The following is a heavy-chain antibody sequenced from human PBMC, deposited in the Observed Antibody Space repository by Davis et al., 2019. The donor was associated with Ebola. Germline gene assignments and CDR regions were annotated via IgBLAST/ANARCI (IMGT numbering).Heavy chain of an antibody. CDR3: ARDPSSGWYDGWFDP. CDR1: GYTFTSYA. CDR2: IIPILGIA. D-gene: IGHD6-19*01. J-gene: IGHJ5*02. Sequence: SVKVSCKASGYTFTSYAISWVRQAPGQGLEWMGRIIPILGIANYAQKFQGRVTITADKSTSTAYMELSSLRSEDTAVYYCARDPSSGWYDGWFDPWGQGTLVTVSS. V-gene: IGHV1-69*04.